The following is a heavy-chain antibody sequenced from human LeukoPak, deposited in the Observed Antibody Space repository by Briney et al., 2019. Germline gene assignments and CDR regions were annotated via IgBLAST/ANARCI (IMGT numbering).Heavy chain of an antibody. Sequence: GGSLRLSCAVSGITLSNYGMSWVRQAPGKGLEWVAGISDSGGSTKYADSVKGQFTISRDNPKNTLFLQMNSLRAEDTAVYFCAKRGVVIRVILVGFHKEAYYFESWGQGALVTVSS. CDR1: GITLSNYG. V-gene: IGHV3-23*01. D-gene: IGHD3/OR15-3a*01. CDR2: ISDSGGST. CDR3: AKRGVVIRVILVGFHKEAYYFES. J-gene: IGHJ4*02.